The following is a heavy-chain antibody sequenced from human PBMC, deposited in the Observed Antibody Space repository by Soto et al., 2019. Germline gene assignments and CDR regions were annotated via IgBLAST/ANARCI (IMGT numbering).Heavy chain of an antibody. V-gene: IGHV4-39*01. CDR3: ARDYSSGFFLDY. J-gene: IGHJ4*02. CDR2: IYYSGST. Sequence: SETLSLTCTASGGSISSSSYYWGWIRQPPGKGLEWIGSIYYSGSTYYNPSLKSRVTISVDTSKNQFTLKLSSVTAADTAVYYCARDYSSGFFLDYWGQGTLVTVSS. CDR1: GGSISSSSYY. D-gene: IGHD6-19*01.